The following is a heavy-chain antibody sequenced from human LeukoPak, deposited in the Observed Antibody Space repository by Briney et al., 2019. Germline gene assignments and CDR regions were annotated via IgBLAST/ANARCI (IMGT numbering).Heavy chain of an antibody. D-gene: IGHD6-13*01. CDR3: AAAAEDAFDI. J-gene: IGHJ3*02. Sequence: SETLSLTCTVSGGSISSGGYYWSWIRQPPGKGLEWIGYIRHSGSTYYNPSLKSRVTISVDRSKNQFSLKLSSVTAADTAVYYCAAAAEDAFDIWGQGTMVTVSS. CDR1: GGSISSGGYY. V-gene: IGHV4-30-2*01. CDR2: IRHSGST.